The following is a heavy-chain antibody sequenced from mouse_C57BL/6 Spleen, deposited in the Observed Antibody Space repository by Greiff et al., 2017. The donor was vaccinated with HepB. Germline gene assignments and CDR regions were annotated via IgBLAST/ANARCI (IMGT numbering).Heavy chain of an antibody. CDR1: GYTFTDYY. D-gene: IGHD3-3*01. V-gene: IGHV1-26*01. Sequence: EVQLQQSGPELVKPGASVKISCKASGYTFTDYYMNWVKQSHGKSLEWIGDINPNNGGTSYNQKFKGKATLTVDKSSSTAYMELRSLTSEDSAVYYCARGGLGNYAMDYWGQGTSVTVSS. CDR2: INPNNGGT. CDR3: ARGGLGNYAMDY. J-gene: IGHJ4*01.